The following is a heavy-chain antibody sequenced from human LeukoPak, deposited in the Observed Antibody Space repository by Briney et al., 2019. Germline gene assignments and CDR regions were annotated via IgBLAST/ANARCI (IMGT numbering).Heavy chain of an antibody. CDR3: VKDVGGSYAFNY. V-gene: IGHV3-64D*09. J-gene: IGHJ4*02. CDR2: INDNGGRT. CDR1: GFTFSRYA. Sequence: PGGSLRLSCSASGFTFSRYAMHWVRLAPGKGLEYVSGINDNGGRTHYGDSVKGRFSISRDNSKSTLHLQMSTLRAEDTALYYRVKDVGGSYAFNYWGQGTLVTVSS. D-gene: IGHD1-26*01.